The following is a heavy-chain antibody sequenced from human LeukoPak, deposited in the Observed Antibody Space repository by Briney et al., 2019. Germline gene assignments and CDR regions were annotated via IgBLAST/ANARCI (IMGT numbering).Heavy chain of an antibody. Sequence: GGSLRLSCAASGFTFSSYSMNWVRQAPGKGLEWVSAISGSGGSTYYADSVKGRFTISRDNSKNTLYLQMNSLRAEDTAVYYCAKSDNVAGLFDYWGQGTLVTVSS. D-gene: IGHD1-1*01. CDR2: ISGSGGST. V-gene: IGHV3-23*01. J-gene: IGHJ4*02. CDR1: GFTFSSYS. CDR3: AKSDNVAGLFDY.